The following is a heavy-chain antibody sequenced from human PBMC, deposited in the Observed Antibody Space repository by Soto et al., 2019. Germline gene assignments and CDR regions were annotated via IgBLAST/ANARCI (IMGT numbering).Heavy chain of an antibody. CDR3: PRLVYQTRLNYMYFEF. D-gene: IGHD2-8*01. Sequence: KPSQTLSLTCAGSGVSISSGNWCTRVRQTPQQGLEYIAEIYHSGTANYYPSFERRVASSVNTSKIQFPLKLTSVTAAYTAIYFCPRLVYQTRLNYMYFEFWSQGALVTVSS. CDR2: IYHSGTA. V-gene: IGHV4-4*02. CDR1: GVSISSGNW. J-gene: IGHJ4*02.